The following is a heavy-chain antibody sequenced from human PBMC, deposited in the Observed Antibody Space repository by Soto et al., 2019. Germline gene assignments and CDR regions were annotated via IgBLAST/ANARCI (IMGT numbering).Heavy chain of an antibody. J-gene: IGHJ4*02. CDR3: ARDLGSSGWYGY. Sequence: PSETLSLTCTVSGGSISSYYWSWIRQPPGKGLEWIGDIYYSGSTNYNPSLKSRVTISVDKSKNQFSLKLSSVTAADTGVYYCARDLGSSGWYGYWGQGTLVTVSS. CDR2: IYYSGST. CDR1: GGSISSYY. D-gene: IGHD6-19*01. V-gene: IGHV4-59*12.